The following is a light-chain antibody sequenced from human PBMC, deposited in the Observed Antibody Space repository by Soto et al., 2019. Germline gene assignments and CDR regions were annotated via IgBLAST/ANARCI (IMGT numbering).Light chain of an antibody. CDR3: AAWDDSLSAV. CDR2: RNN. Sequence: QSVLTQPPPASGTPGQRVTISCSGSSSNTGSNYVYWYQQLPGTAPKLLIYRNNQRPSGVPDRFSGSKSGTSASLAISGLRSEDEADYYCAAWDDSLSAVFGTGTKVTVL. V-gene: IGLV1-47*01. CDR1: SSNTGSNY. J-gene: IGLJ1*01.